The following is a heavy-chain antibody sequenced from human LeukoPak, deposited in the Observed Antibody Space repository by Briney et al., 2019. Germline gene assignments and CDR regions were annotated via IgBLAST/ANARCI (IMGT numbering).Heavy chain of an antibody. J-gene: IGHJ4*02. D-gene: IGHD4-23*01. V-gene: IGHV1-8*03. CDR3: ARVLYGGTSPLNY. CDR2: MNPNSGNT. Sequence: GASVKVSCKASGYTFTSYDINWVRQATGQGLEWMGWMNPNSGNTGFAQKFQGRVTITRNTSISTAYMELSSPRSEDTAVYYCARVLYGGTSPLNYWGQGTLVTVSS. CDR1: GYTFTSYD.